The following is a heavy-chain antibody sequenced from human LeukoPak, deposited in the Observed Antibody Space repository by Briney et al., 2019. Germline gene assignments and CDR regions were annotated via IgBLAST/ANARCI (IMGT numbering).Heavy chain of an antibody. CDR1: DYTFTNYG. CDR2: ISAYNGNT. Sequence: GASVKVSCKASDYTFTNYGVSWVRQAPGQGLEWMGWISAYNGNTNYAQKLQGRVTMTTDTSTSTAYMELRSLRSDDTAVYYCARYGSGSYQGHYYYYYMDVWGKGTTVTVSS. D-gene: IGHD3-10*01. CDR3: ARYGSGSYQGHYYYYYMDV. J-gene: IGHJ6*03. V-gene: IGHV1-18*01.